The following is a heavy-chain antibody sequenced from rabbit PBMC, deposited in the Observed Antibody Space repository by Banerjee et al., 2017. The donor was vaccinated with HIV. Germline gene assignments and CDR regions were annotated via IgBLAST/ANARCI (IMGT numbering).Heavy chain of an antibody. D-gene: IGHD1-1*01. J-gene: IGHJ4*01. CDR1: GIDFSSGYD. V-gene: IGHV1S43*01. CDR2: INAGRSGTT. CDR3: ARGDPTTGFTL. Sequence: QQQLEESGGGLVKPGGTLTLTCKASGIDFSSGYDMCWVRQAPGKGLEWIACINAGRSGTTWYASWVNGRFTISRSTSLNTVDLKMTSLTAADTATYFCARGDPTTGFTLWGPGTLVTVS.